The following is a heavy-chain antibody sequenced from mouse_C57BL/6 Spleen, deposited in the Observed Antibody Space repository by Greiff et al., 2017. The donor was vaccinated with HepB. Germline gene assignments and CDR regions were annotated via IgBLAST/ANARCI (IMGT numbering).Heavy chain of an antibody. J-gene: IGHJ4*01. V-gene: IGHV5-9*01. CDR3: ARQSSGYGGYAMDY. D-gene: IGHD3-2*02. CDR2: ISGGGGNT. CDR1: GFTFSSYT. Sequence: EVHLVESGGGLVKPGGSLKLSCAASGFTFSSYTMSWVRQTPEKRLEWVATISGGGGNTYYPDSVKGRFPISRDNAKNTLYLQMSSLRSEDTALYYCARQSSGYGGYAMDYWGQGTSVTVSS.